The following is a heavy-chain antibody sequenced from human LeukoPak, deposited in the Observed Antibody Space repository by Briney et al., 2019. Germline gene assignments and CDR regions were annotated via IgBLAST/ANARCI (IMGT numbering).Heavy chain of an antibody. CDR3: ARDRKIWFGELSHFGY. Sequence: GGSLRLSCAASGFTFSSYEMNWVRQAPGKGLEWVSYISSSGSTIYYADSVKGRFTISRDNAKNSLYLQMNSLRAEDTAVYYCARDRKIWFGELSHFGYWGRGTLVTVSS. J-gene: IGHJ4*02. D-gene: IGHD3-10*01. V-gene: IGHV3-48*03. CDR2: ISSSGSTI. CDR1: GFTFSSYE.